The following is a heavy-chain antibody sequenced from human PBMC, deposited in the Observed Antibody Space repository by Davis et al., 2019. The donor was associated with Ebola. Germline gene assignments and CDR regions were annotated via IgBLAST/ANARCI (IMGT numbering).Heavy chain of an antibody. CDR1: GFTFSSYS. D-gene: IGHD3-10*01. V-gene: IGHV3-21*01. Sequence: PSETLSLTCAASGFTFSSYSMNWVRQAPGKGLEWVSSISSSSSYIYYADSVKGRFTISRDNAKNSLYLQMNSLRAEDTAVYYCARDEAAIWFGESGGFDYWGQGTLVTVSS. CDR3: ARDEAAIWFGESGGFDY. J-gene: IGHJ4*02. CDR2: ISSSSSYI.